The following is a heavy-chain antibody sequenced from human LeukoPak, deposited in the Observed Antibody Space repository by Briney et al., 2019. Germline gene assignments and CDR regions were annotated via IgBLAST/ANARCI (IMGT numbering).Heavy chain of an antibody. CDR2: ISYDGSNK. J-gene: IGHJ4*02. CDR3: ANYLHGGITYYDFWTIDY. CDR1: GFTFSSYA. D-gene: IGHD3-3*01. Sequence: PGRSLRLSCAASGFTFSSYAMHWVRQAPGKGLEWVAVISYDGSNKYYADSVKGRFTISRDNSKNTLYLQMNSLRAEDTAVYYCANYLHGGITYYDFWTIDYWGQGTLVTVSS. V-gene: IGHV3-30-3*01.